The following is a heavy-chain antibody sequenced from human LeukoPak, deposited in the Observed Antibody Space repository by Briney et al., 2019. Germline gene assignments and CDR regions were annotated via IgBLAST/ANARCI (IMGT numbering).Heavy chain of an antibody. CDR2: IYYSGST. Sequence: SETLSLTCAVYGGSFSGYYWGWIRQPPGKGLEWIGSIYYSGSTYYNPSLKSRVTISVDTSKNQFSLKLSSVTAADTAVYYCARVNYYDSSGYYYPWFDYWGQGTLVTVSS. V-gene: IGHV4-34*01. J-gene: IGHJ4*02. CDR3: ARVNYYDSSGYYYPWFDY. D-gene: IGHD3-22*01. CDR1: GGSFSGYY.